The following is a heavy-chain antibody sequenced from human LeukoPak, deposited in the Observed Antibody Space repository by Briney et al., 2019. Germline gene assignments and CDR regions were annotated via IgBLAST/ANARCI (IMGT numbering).Heavy chain of an antibody. Sequence: GGSLRLSCAASGFTFSSYSMNWVRQAPGKGLEWVSYISSSRSTIYYADSVKGRFTISRDNAKNSLYLQMNSLRDEDTAVYYCARDTYHYDSSGYPNHRFDFWGQGTLVTVSS. J-gene: IGHJ4*02. CDR2: ISSSRSTI. CDR3: ARDTYHYDSSGYPNHRFDF. D-gene: IGHD3-22*01. V-gene: IGHV3-48*02. CDR1: GFTFSSYS.